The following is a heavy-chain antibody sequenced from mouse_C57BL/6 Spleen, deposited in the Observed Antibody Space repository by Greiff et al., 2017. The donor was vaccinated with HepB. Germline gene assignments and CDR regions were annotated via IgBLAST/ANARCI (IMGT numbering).Heavy chain of an antibody. V-gene: IGHV2-9-1*01. CDR1: GFSLTSYA. D-gene: IGHD2-4*01. Sequence: QVQLKESGPGLVAPSQSLSITCTVSGFSLTSYAISWVRQPPGKGLEWLGVIWTGGGTNYNSALKSRLSISKDNSKSQVFLKMNSLQTDDTARYYCAKNDYDGATYAMDYWGQGTSVTVSS. CDR2: IWTGGGT. J-gene: IGHJ4*01. CDR3: AKNDYDGATYAMDY.